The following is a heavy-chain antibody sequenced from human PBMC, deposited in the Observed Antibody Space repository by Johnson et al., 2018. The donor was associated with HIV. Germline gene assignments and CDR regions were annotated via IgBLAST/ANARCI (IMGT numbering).Heavy chain of an antibody. J-gene: IGHJ3*02. CDR2: ISYDGSNK. D-gene: IGHD6-19*01. Sequence: VQLVESGGGVVQPGRSLRLSCAASGFTFSSYAMHLVRQAPGKGLEWVAVISYDGSNKYYADSVKGRFTISRDNSKNTLYLQMNSLRAEDTAVYYCARDRGAGISGAFDIWGQGTMVTVSS. CDR3: ARDRGAGISGAFDI. CDR1: GFTFSSYA. V-gene: IGHV3-30*04.